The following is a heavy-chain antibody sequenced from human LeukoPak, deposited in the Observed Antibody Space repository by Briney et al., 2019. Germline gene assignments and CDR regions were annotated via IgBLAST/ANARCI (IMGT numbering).Heavy chain of an antibody. D-gene: IGHD4-17*01. J-gene: IGHJ6*02. Sequence: SETPSLTCTVSGGSISSYYWSWIRQPPGKGLEWIGYIYYSGSTNYNPSLKSRVTISVDTSKNQFSLKLSSVTAADTAVYYCARLDYGNYYYYGMDVWGQGTTVTVSS. V-gene: IGHV4-59*08. CDR2: IYYSGST. CDR3: ARLDYGNYYYYGMDV. CDR1: GGSISSYY.